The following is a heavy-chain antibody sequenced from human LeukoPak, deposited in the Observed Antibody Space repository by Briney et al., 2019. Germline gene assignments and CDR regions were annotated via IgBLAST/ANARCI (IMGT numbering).Heavy chain of an antibody. CDR1: GYTFTSYD. D-gene: IGHD3-10*02. J-gene: IGHJ6*02. V-gene: IGHV1-8*01. Sequence: GASVKVPCKASGYTFTSYDINWVRQATGKGLEWMGWMNPNSGNTGYAQKFQGRVTMTRNTSISTAYMELSSLRSEDTAVYYCARRVRNYYYYGMDVWGQGTTVTVSS. CDR3: ARRVRNYYYYGMDV. CDR2: MNPNSGNT.